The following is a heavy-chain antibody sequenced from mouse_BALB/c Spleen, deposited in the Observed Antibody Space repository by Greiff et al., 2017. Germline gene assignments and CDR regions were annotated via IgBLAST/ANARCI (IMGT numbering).Heavy chain of an antibody. D-gene: IGHD1-1*01. CDR3: ARITTVVANFDY. Sequence: EVKVEESGGGLVKPGGSLKLSCAASGFTFSSYAMSWVRQTPEKRLEWVASISSGGSIYYPDSVKGRFTISRDNARNILYLQMSSLRSEDTAMYYCARITTVVANFDYWGQGTTLTVSS. CDR1: GFTFSSYA. J-gene: IGHJ2*01. V-gene: IGHV5-6-5*01. CDR2: ISSGGSI.